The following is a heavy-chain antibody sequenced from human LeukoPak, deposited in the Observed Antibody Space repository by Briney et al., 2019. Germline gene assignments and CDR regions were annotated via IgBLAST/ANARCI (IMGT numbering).Heavy chain of an antibody. D-gene: IGHD6-19*01. J-gene: IGHJ4*02. CDR1: GGSISSSSYY. Sequence: SETLSLTCTVCGGSISSSSYYWGWIRQPPGKGLEWIGSIYYSGSTYYNPSLKSRVTISVDTSKNQFSLKLSSVTVADTAVYYCARAIGDSGRFDYYFDYWGQGTLVTVSS. V-gene: IGHV4-39*07. CDR3: ARAIGDSGRFDYYFDY. CDR2: IYYSGST.